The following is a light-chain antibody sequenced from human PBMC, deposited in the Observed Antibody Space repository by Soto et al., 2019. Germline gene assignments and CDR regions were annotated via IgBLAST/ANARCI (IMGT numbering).Light chain of an antibody. Sequence: EIVLTQSPGTLSLSPGERATLSCRASQSISSNYLAWYQQRPGQAPRLLIFGASCRATGIPDRFSGSGSGTDFTLTNSRLEPEDFAVYYCQQYSSSPPEFTFGPGTRVESK. CDR1: QSISSNY. CDR3: QQYSSSPPEFT. CDR2: GAS. V-gene: IGKV3-20*01. J-gene: IGKJ3*01.